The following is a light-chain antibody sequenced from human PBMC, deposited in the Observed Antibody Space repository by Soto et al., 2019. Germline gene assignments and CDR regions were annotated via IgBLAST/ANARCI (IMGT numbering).Light chain of an antibody. CDR3: EFDDSNRGV. Sequence: QSVLTQPPSVSCSPGQRVTISCAVSSSNIGAGYDVHWYQQLPGTAPKLLIYGNSNRPSGVPDRFSGSKSGTSASLAITGLQAEDEADYYCEFDDSNRGVFGGWTKLTV. CDR1: SSNIGAGYD. J-gene: IGLJ2*01. V-gene: IGLV1-40*01. CDR2: GNS.